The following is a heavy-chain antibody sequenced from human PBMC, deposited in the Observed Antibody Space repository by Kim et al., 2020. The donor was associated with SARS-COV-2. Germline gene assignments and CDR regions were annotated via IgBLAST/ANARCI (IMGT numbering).Heavy chain of an antibody. D-gene: IGHD6-13*01. CDR1: GGSISSSSYY. CDR3: ARLTPSRYSSSWTRGDV. V-gene: IGHV4-39*01. Sequence: SETPSLTCTVSGGSISSSSYYWGWIRQPPGKGLEWIGSIYYSGSTYYNPSLKSRVTISVDTSKNQFSLKLSSVTAADTAVYYCARLTPSRYSSSWTRGDVWGQGTTVTVSS. J-gene: IGHJ6*02. CDR2: IYYSGST.